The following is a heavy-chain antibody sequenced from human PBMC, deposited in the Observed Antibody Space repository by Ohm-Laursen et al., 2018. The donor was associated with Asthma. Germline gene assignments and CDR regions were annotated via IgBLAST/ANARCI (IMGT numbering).Heavy chain of an antibody. CDR2: ISYDGSNK. CDR1: GFTFSSYG. D-gene: IGHD1-26*01. J-gene: IGHJ4*02. CDR3: ARGEPLKAYYFDY. V-gene: IGHV3-30*03. Sequence: SLRLSCAASGFTFSSYGMHWVRQAPGKGLEWVAVISYDGSNKYYADSVKGRFTISRDNSKNTLYLQMNSLRAEDTAVYYCARGEPLKAYYFDYWGQGTLVTVSS.